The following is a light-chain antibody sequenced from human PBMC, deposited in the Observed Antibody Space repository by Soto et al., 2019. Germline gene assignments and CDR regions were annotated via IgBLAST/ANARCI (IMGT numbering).Light chain of an antibody. CDR2: EVT. CDR3: SSYTNINTRACV. CDR1: SSDVGSYDL. J-gene: IGLJ1*01. V-gene: IGLV2-14*02. Sequence: QSALTQPASVSGSPGQSITISCTGTSSDVGSYDLVSWYQQHPGTAPKLMIYEVTDRPSGVSNRFSGSKSGNTASLTISGIQAEDEAEYYCSSYTNINTRACVFGTGTKVTVL.